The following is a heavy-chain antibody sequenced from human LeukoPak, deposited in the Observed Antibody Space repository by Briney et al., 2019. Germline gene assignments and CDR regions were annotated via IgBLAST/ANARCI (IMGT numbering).Heavy chain of an antibody. V-gene: IGHV3-30*02. J-gene: IGHJ3*02. CDR1: GFTFNNYG. CDR3: AREGTWRSFDI. D-gene: IGHD5-12*01. Sequence: GGSLRLSCGASGFTFNNYGMLWVRQAPGKGLDWVAFIRYDGTSEYYPDSVKGRFTVSRDNAKNSLYLQMNSLRAEDTAVYYCAREGTWRSFDIWGQGTMVTVSS. CDR2: IRYDGTSE.